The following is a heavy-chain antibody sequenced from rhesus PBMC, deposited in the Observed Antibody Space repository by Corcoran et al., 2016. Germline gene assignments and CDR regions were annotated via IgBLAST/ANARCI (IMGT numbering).Heavy chain of an antibody. CDR1: GGSISSSNW. V-gene: IGHV4-93*01. J-gene: IGHJ4*01. CDR2: IYGSGGST. CDR3: ARVGNSGSYYYGAVFDY. D-gene: IGHD3-16*01. Sequence: QVRLQESGPAVVKPSETLSLTCAVSGGSISSSNWWSWIRQSPGKGLEWLGGIYGSGGSTEYNPSLKSRVTISQDTSKNLFSLKLSSVTAADTAVYYCARVGNSGSYYYGAVFDYWGQGVLVTVSS.